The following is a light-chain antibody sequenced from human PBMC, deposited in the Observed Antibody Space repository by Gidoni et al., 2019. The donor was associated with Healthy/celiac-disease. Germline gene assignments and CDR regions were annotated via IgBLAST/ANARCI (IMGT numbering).Light chain of an antibody. CDR2: AAS. CDR3: QQSYSTPFT. Sequence: DLQMTHSPSSLSASVGDRVTITCRASQSISSYFNWYQQKPGKAPKLLIYAASSLQSGVPSRFSGSGSGTDFTLTISSLQPEDFATYYCQQSYSTPFTFGPGTKVDIK. V-gene: IGKV1-39*01. J-gene: IGKJ3*01. CDR1: QSISSY.